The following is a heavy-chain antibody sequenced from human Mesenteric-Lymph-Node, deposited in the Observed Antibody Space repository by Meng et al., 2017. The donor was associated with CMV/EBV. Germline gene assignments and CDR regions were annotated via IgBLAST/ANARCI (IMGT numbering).Heavy chain of an antibody. CDR2: ISSSSSYI. V-gene: IGHV3-21*01. CDR1: GFTFSSYS. D-gene: IGHD3-3*01. J-gene: IGHJ6*02. Sequence: GESLKISCAASGFTFSSYSMNWVRQAPGKGLEWVSSISSSSSYIYYADSVKGRFTISRDNAKNSLYLQMNSLRAEDTAVYYCARGVGSHDFWSAHSYYYGMDVWGQGTTVTVSS. CDR3: ARGVGSHDFWSAHSYYYGMDV.